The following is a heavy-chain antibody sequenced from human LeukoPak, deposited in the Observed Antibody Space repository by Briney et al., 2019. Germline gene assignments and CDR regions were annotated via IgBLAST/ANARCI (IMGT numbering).Heavy chain of an antibody. CDR2: VKQDGTEK. Sequence: GGSLRLSCEASGFTFRDYWMTWVRQAPGKGLEWVANVKQDGTEKFYVDSVKGRFTISGDNGKNSLYLQMNSLRVEDTAIYYCARAGGTSWADYWGQGTLVNVSS. V-gene: IGHV3-7*01. D-gene: IGHD6-13*01. J-gene: IGHJ4*02. CDR3: ARAGGTSWADY. CDR1: GFTFRDYW.